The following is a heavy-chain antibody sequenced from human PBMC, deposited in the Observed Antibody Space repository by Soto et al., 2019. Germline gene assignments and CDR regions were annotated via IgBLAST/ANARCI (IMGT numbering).Heavy chain of an antibody. CDR3: SRFIMVGGWFDPNYYAGMDV. CDR2: ISGYNGNT. Sequence: QVQLVQSGAEVKKPGASVTVSCKTSGYTFSNYGINWVRQAPGQGLEWMGWISGYNGNTNYAQTVQGRVTMTTDTSTGTVYMELRSLKADDTAIYYCSRFIMVGGWFDPNYYAGMDVWGQGTTVTVSS. CDR1: GYTFSNYG. V-gene: IGHV1-18*01. J-gene: IGHJ6*02. D-gene: IGHD6-19*01.